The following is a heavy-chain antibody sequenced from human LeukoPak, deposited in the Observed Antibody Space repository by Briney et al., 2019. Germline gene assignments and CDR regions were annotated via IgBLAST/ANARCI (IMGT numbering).Heavy chain of an antibody. CDR2: ISHSGST. D-gene: IGHD5-18*01. J-gene: IGHJ4*02. CDR3: ARVQGIQLWLRLDY. CDR1: GGSFSGYY. Sequence: PSETLSLTCAVYGGSFSGYYWSWIRQPPGKGLEWIGEISHSGSTNYNPSLKSRVTISVDTSKNQFSLKLSSVTAADTAVYYCARVQGIQLWLRLDYWGQGTLVTVSS. V-gene: IGHV4-34*01.